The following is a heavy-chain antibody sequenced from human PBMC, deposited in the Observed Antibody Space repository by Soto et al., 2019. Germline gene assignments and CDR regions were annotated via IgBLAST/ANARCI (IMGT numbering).Heavy chain of an antibody. J-gene: IGHJ4*02. Sequence: PGVTLRLSCAASRFNFAKFAMNRVRQAPRKGLQWVSPISGAGTTTYYADSVKGRFTIYRDNSRNTVHLQIDSLRAEDTAIYSFVRGIGSALVIHYASNSWRQRFQVTVCS. D-gene: IGHD3-10*01. CDR2: ISGAGTTT. V-gene: IGHV3-23*01. CDR1: RFNFAKFA. CDR3: VRGIGSALVIHYASNS.